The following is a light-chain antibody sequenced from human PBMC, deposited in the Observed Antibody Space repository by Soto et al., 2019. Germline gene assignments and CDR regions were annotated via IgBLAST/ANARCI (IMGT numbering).Light chain of an antibody. V-gene: IGKV1-9*01. J-gene: IGKJ2*01. CDR1: QGINSY. CDR2: STF. Sequence: IQLTQSPSSLSASVGDRVTITCRASQGINSYLAWYQQKPGEAPKLLIYSTFTLQSGVPSRFSGSGFGTDFNLTISSLQPEDFATYYCQQLHTYPHTFGQGTKLEI. CDR3: QQLHTYPHT.